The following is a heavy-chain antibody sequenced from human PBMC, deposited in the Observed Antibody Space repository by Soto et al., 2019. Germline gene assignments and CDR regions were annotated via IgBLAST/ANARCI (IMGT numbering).Heavy chain of an antibody. D-gene: IGHD6-19*01. CDR1: GGSFSGYY. V-gene: IGHV4-34*01. J-gene: IGHJ4*02. CDR3: ASSIPYSSGWQYGITYFDY. CDR2: INHSGST. Sequence: SETLSLTCAVYGGSFSGYYWSWIRQPPGKGLEWIGEINHSGSTNYNPSLKSRVTISVDTSKNQFSLKLSSVTAADTAVYYCASSIPYSSGWQYGITYFDYWGQGTLVTVSS.